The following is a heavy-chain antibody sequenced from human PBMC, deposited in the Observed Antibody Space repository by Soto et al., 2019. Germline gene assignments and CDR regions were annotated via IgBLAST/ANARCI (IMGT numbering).Heavy chain of an antibody. CDR3: ARPLQYSSSSWGNDAFDI. CDR2: INHSGST. J-gene: IGHJ3*02. CDR1: GGSFSGYY. D-gene: IGHD6-6*01. V-gene: IGHV4-34*01. Sequence: QVQLQQWGAGLLKPSETLSLTCAVYGGSFSGYYWSWIRQPPGKGLEWIGEINHSGSTNYNPSLKSRVTISVDTSKNQFSLKLSSVTAADTAVYYCARPLQYSSSSWGNDAFDIWGQGTMVTVSS.